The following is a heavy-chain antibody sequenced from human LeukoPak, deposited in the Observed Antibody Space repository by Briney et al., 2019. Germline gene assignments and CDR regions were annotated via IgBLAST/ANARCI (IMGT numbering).Heavy chain of an antibody. CDR2: INHSGST. CDR1: GGSISSSSYY. V-gene: IGHV4-39*07. D-gene: IGHD3-10*01. J-gene: IGHJ4*02. Sequence: SETLSLTCTVSGGSISSSSYYWGWIRQPPGKGLEWIGEINHSGSTNYNPSLKSRVTISVDTSKNQFSLKLSSVTAADTAIYYCARARITMVRGVIIIRGGHFVSWGQGTLVTVSS. CDR3: ARARITMVRGVIIIRGGHFVS.